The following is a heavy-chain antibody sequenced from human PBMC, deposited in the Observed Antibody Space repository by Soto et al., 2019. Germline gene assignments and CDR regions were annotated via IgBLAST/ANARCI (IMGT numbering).Heavy chain of an antibody. Sequence: SVKVSCKASGGTFSSYAISWGREAAGQGLEWMGSIITICATANYAQKFQVRVTITADESPSTAYMELSSLRSEATAVYYCARDLSKGSPRLKYWGQGTLVTVSS. D-gene: IGHD3-16*01. V-gene: IGHV1-69*13. CDR3: ARDLSKGSPRLKY. CDR2: IITICATA. CDR1: GGTFSSYA. J-gene: IGHJ4*02.